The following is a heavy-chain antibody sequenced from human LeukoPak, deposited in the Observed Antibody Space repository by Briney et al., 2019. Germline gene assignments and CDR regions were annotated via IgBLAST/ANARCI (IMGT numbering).Heavy chain of an antibody. CDR2: IYYSGST. CDR3: AREDGYNYHAFDI. CDR1: GGSISSYY. J-gene: IGHJ3*02. V-gene: IGHV4-59*01. Sequence: PSETLSLTCTVSGGSISSYYWSWIRQPPGKGLEWIGYIYYSGSTNYNPSLKSRVIISVDTSKNQFSLKLSSVTAADTAVYYCAREDGYNYHAFDIWGQGTMVTVSS. D-gene: IGHD5-24*01.